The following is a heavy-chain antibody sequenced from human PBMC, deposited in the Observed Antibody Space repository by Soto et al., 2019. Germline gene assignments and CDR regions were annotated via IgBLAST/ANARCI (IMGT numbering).Heavy chain of an antibody. D-gene: IGHD5-18*01. CDR1: GGTFSTYA. V-gene: IGHV1-69*12. Sequence: QVQLVQSGAEVKKPESSVKVSCKAPGGTFSTYAISWVRQAPGQGLERMGGIIPMFGTANYAQRFQDRVTITADESTNTVYMELSSLRSEDTAVCFCASGIQLWLRRINNGYSGWGQGTLVTVSS. CDR2: IIPMFGTA. J-gene: IGHJ4*02. CDR3: ASGIQLWLRRINNGYSG.